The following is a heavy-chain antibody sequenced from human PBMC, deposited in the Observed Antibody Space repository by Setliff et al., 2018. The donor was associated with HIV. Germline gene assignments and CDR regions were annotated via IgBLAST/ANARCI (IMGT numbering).Heavy chain of an antibody. V-gene: IGHV3-20*04. CDR1: GFTFDDYG. Sequence: PGGSLRLSCAASGFTFDDYGMTWVRQAPGKGLEWVSGINWNGGGTGYADSVKGRFTISRDNTKNSLYLQMNSLRAEDTALYYCARLSVVTATRIYYFDYWGQGTLVTVSS. J-gene: IGHJ4*02. CDR3: ARLSVVTATRIYYFDY. CDR2: INWNGGGT. D-gene: IGHD2-21*02.